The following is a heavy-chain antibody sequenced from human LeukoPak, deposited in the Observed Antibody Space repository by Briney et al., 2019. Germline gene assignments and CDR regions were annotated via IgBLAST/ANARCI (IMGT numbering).Heavy chain of an antibody. CDR3: ARVLDYYDSSGPSYYYYYGMDV. J-gene: IGHJ6*02. CDR1: GYTFTSYG. CDR2: INPNSGGT. V-gene: IGHV1-2*02. Sequence: ASVKVSCKASGYTFTSYGISWMRQAPGQGLEWMGWINPNSGGTNYAQKFQGRVTMTRDTSISTAYMELSRLRSDDTAVYYCARVLDYYDSSGPSYYYYYGMDVWGQGTTVTVSS. D-gene: IGHD3-22*01.